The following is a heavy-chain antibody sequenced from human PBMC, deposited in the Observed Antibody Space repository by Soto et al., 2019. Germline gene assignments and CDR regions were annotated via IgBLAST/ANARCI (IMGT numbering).Heavy chain of an antibody. J-gene: IGHJ3*02. CDR1: GFTFSSYA. V-gene: IGHV3-23*01. D-gene: IGHD3-3*01. CDR3: AKGSRDYDFWSGYYTGSAFDI. CDR2: ISGSGGST. Sequence: GGSLRLSCAASGFTFSSYAMSWVRQAPGKGLEWVSAISGSGGSTYYADSVKGRFTISRDNSKNTLYLQMNSLRAEDTAVYYCAKGSRDYDFWSGYYTGSAFDIWGQGTMVTVSS.